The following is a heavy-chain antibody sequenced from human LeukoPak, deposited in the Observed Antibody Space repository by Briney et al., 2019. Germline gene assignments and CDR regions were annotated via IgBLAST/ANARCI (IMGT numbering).Heavy chain of an antibody. CDR1: GFMFDTYI. V-gene: IGHV3-7*01. Sequence: GGSLRLSCAASGFMFDTYIMIWVRQAPGKGLESVAIVNEDGSAKYYLDSVKGRFTISRDNARNSLYLEMNSLRAEDTAVYYCARDYWRSIDHWGQGTLVTVSS. CDR2: VNEDGSAK. D-gene: IGHD1-1*01. J-gene: IGHJ4*02. CDR3: ARDYWRSIDH.